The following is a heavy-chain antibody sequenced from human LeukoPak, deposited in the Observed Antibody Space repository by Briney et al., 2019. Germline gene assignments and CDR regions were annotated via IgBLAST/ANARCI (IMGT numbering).Heavy chain of an antibody. V-gene: IGHV3-74*01. Sequence: GGSLRLSCAASGFTFGSYWMFWVRQAPGKGLVWVSRINSDGGDTSYADSVKGRFTISRDNPKNTLYLQMNSLRAEDTAVYYCARESRVLRFLEWSRGIYDYWGQGTLVTVSS. CDR1: GFTFGSYW. D-gene: IGHD3-3*01. CDR3: ARESRVLRFLEWSRGIYDY. CDR2: INSDGGDT. J-gene: IGHJ4*02.